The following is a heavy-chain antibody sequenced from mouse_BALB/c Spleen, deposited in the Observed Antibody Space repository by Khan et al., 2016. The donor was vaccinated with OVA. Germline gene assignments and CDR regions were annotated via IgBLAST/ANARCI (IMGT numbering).Heavy chain of an antibody. J-gene: IGHJ3*01. D-gene: IGHD2-14*01. Sequence: VQLKESGAELVRPGSSVKISCKASGYAFSNYLMNWVKQGPGQGLEWIGQIYPGDGNTNYNGKFKDKAPLTADKSSSTAYMQLSSLTAEDSAVYFCARSGYDYFAYWGQVTLVTVSA. CDR2: IYPGDGNT. V-gene: IGHV1-80*01. CDR1: GYAFSNYL. CDR3: ARSGYDYFAY.